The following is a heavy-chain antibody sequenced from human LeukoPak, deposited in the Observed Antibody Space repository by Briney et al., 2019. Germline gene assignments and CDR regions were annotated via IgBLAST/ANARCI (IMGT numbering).Heavy chain of an antibody. J-gene: IGHJ4*02. CDR2: INSDGSST. V-gene: IGHV3-74*01. Sequence: PGGSLRLSCAASGFTFSSYDMHWVRQAPGKGLVWVSRINSDGSSTDYADSVKGRFTISRDNAKNTLYLQMNSLRAEDTAIYYCGRVVTTSEDWGQGILVTVST. CDR3: GRVVTTSED. CDR1: GFTFSSYD. D-gene: IGHD1-14*01.